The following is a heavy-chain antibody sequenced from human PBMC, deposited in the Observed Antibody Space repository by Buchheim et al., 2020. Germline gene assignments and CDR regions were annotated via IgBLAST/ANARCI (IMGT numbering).Heavy chain of an antibody. CDR3: AKASGPSIYNGLDV. CDR1: GFTFSSYD. V-gene: IGHV3-23*04. Sequence: EVQLVESGGGLVQPGGSLRLSCAASGFTFSSYDMSWVRQAPGKGLEWVSGISGSGGTTYYAGSVKGRFTISRDSSKNTLDLQMNSLRAEDTAVYHCAKASGPSIYNGLDVWGQGTT. D-gene: IGHD6-6*01. J-gene: IGHJ6*02. CDR2: ISGSGGTT.